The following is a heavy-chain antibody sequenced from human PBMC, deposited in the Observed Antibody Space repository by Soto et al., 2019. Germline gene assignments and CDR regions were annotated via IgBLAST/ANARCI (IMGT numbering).Heavy chain of an antibody. CDR3: ASNFIAAARRRFDY. V-gene: IGHV4-34*01. J-gene: IGHJ4*02. CDR2: INHSGST. Sequence: QVQLQQWGAGLLKPSETLSLTCAVYGGSFSGYYWSWIRQPPGKGLEWIGEINHSGSTNYNPSLKPRVTISVDTSKNQCSLKLSSVTAADTAVYYCASNFIAAARRRFDYWGQGSLVTVSS. CDR1: GGSFSGYY. D-gene: IGHD6-13*01.